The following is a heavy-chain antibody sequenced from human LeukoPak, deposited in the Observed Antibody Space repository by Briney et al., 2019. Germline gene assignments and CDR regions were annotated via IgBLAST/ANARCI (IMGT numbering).Heavy chain of an antibody. CDR3: ARSRKYYYYYMDV. J-gene: IGHJ6*03. CDR2: IYYSGST. CDR1: GGSISSYY. V-gene: IGHV4-59*12. Sequence: SETLSLTCTVSGGSISSYYWSWIWQPPGKGLEWIGYIYYSGSTNYNPSLKSRVTISVDTSKNQFSLKLSSVTAADTAVYYCARSRKYYYYYMDVWGKGTTVTVSS.